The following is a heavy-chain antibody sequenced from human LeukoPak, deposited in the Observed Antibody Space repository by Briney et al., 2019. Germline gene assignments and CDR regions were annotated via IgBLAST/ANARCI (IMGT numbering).Heavy chain of an antibody. D-gene: IGHD4-17*01. Sequence: GGSLRLSCAVSGFTFSSYAMSWVRPAPGKGLEWVSAISGSGGSTYSADSVQGRFTIPRDNSKNTLYLQMNSMRAEDTAVYYCAKADYGDYGGYHFDYWGQGTLVTVSS. CDR3: AKADYGDYGGYHFDY. J-gene: IGHJ4*02. CDR2: ISGSGGST. V-gene: IGHV3-23*01. CDR1: GFTFSSYA.